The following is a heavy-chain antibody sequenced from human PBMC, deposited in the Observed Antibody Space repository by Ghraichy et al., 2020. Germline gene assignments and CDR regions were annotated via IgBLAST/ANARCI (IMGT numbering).Heavy chain of an antibody. CDR1: GGSISSYY. CDR3: AREGYSGSGSYPGMDV. CDR2: IYYSGST. J-gene: IGHJ6*02. D-gene: IGHD3-10*01. V-gene: IGHV4-59*01. Sequence: ESLNISCTVSGGSISSYYWSWIRQPPGKGLEWIGYIYYSGSTNYNPSLKSRVTISVDTSKNQFSLKLSSVTAADTAVYYCAREGYSGSGSYPGMDVWGQGTTVTVSS.